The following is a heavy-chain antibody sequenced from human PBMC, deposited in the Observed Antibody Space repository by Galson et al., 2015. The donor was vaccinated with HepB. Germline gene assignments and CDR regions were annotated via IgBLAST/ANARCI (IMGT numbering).Heavy chain of an antibody. J-gene: IGHJ3*01. Sequence: LRLSCAASGFPFSSFSLNWIRQAPGKGLEWVSSISGNSNYVYYAASVKGRFTISRDYAKNSVYLQMNSLRADDTAVYYCARVSSSNWYEVVTFNVWGQGTMVTVSS. CDR1: GFPFSSFS. CDR3: ARVSSSNWYEVVTFNV. CDR2: ISGNSNYV. D-gene: IGHD6-13*01. V-gene: IGHV3-21*01.